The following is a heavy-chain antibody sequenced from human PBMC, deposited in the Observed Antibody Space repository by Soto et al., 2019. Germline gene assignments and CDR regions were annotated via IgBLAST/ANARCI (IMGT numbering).Heavy chain of an antibody. CDR3: ARLGDSSGNHAYWFDP. J-gene: IGHJ5*02. D-gene: IGHD3-10*01. CDR1: GYSISNTNW. V-gene: IGHV4-28*01. Sequence: QVQLQESGPGLVKPSDTLSLTCAVSGYSISNTNWWGWIRQPPGKGLEWIGYIYYSGNTYYNPSLKSRVTMSVDTSKNKFSLKLSSVTAVDTAVYYCARLGDSSGNHAYWFDPWGQGTLVTVSS. CDR2: IYYSGNT.